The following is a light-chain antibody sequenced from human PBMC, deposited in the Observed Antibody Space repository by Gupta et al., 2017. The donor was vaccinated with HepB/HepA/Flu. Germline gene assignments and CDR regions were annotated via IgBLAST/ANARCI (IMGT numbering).Light chain of an antibody. CDR3: HSRDRSGKHHV. CDR1: SLRRYY. CDR2: AKN. Sequence: SSELTQDPALSVALGQTARVTCQGDSLRRYYATWYQQKPGQAPVLVIYAKNSRPSGIPDRFSGSTSGNTASLTITGAQAEDEAEYYCHSRDRSGKHHVFGTGTKVTVL. V-gene: IGLV3-19*01. J-gene: IGLJ1*01.